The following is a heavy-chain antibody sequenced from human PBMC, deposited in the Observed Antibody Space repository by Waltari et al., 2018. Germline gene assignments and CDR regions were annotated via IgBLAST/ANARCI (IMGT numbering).Heavy chain of an antibody. Sequence: QVQLAESGGGVVQPGRSLRLSCAASGFTFSSYAFHWVRQSPDKGLCCMALISLDENVKYYADSVKGRFTISRDNSENTLYLQMNSLRPEDTAVYYCARDEVPGKFDSWGQGTLVTVSS. CDR2: ISLDENVK. CDR3: ARDEVPGKFDS. J-gene: IGHJ4*02. CDR1: GFTFSSYA. D-gene: IGHD1-26*01. V-gene: IGHV3-30-3*01.